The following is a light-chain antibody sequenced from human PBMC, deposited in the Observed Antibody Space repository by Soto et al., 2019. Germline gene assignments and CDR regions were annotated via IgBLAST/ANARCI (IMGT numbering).Light chain of an antibody. CDR1: QSLLHSNGYNY. CDR2: VGS. V-gene: IGKV2-28*01. CDR3: MQSLQIPWT. Sequence: DIVMTQSPVSLPVTPGEPASISCRSSQSLLHSNGYNYLDWYLQKPGQSPQLLIYVGSDRASGDPDRFSGSGSGTECTLKISRVEAQDVGVYYCMQSLQIPWTFGQGTKVEIK. J-gene: IGKJ1*01.